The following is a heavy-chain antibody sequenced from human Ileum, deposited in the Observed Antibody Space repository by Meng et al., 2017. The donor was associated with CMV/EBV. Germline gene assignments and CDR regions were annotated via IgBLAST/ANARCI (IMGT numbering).Heavy chain of an antibody. D-gene: IGHD7-27*01. Sequence: QWQLVQSGTELNKPGASVKVSCKASGNIFTGYYMHWVRQAPGQGLEWVGCINLNSGVIDFAQKFQGRITLTRDTSITTAYMELTRLIYDDTAVYYCARENWVYDYWGQGTLVTVSS. J-gene: IGHJ4*02. CDR1: GNIFTGYY. CDR2: INLNSGVI. V-gene: IGHV1-2*02. CDR3: ARENWVYDY.